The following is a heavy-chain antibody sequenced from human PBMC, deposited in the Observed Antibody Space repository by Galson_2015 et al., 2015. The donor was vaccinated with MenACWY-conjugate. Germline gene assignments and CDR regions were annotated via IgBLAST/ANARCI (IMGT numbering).Heavy chain of an antibody. D-gene: IGHD6-6*01. CDR2: IYPGDSDT. V-gene: IGHV5-51*01. CDR1: GYTFTSNW. J-gene: IGHJ4*02. Sequence: QSGAEVKNPGESLKISCKGSGYTFTSNWIGWVRQMPGKGLEWMGIIYPGDSDTRYTPSFQGHVTISADKSINTAYLQWGSLEASDTAMYYCARQGFGSSSLDYWGQGTLVTVSS. CDR3: ARQGFGSSSLDY.